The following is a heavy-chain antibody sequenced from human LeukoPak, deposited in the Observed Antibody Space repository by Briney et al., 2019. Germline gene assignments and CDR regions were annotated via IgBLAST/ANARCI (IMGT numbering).Heavy chain of an antibody. J-gene: IGHJ4*02. CDR1: GASITNGYW. Sequence: PSGTLSLTCAVSGASITNGYWWTCVRQPPGKGLEWIGEIYHSASTNYNPSLKGRVTLSVDKSRNQFSLNLNSVTAADTAVYYCATRGFQENYFDFWGQGTLVTVSS. CDR3: ATRGFQENYFDF. CDR2: IYHSAST. V-gene: IGHV4-4*02.